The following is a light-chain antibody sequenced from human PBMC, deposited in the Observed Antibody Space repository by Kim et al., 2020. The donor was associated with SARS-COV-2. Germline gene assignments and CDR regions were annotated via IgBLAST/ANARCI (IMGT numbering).Light chain of an antibody. Sequence: DIVMTQSPLSLPVTPGEPASISCSSSQSLLQSNGYNYLDWYLQKPGQSPQLLIYLGSNRASGVSDRFSGSGSGTDFTLKISRVEAEDVGVYYCMQALQTHPYSFGKGTKLEI. J-gene: IGKJ2*03. V-gene: IGKV2-28*01. CDR1: QSLLQSNGYNY. CDR2: LGS. CDR3: MQALQTHPYS.